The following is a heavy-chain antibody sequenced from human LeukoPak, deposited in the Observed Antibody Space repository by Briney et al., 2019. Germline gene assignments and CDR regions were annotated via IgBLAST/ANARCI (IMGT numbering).Heavy chain of an antibody. CDR1: GYTFTSYG. J-gene: IGHJ4*02. CDR3: ARARQWLPTGGFDY. V-gene: IGHV1-18*01. CDR2: ISAYNGNT. D-gene: IGHD6-19*01. Sequence: ASVKVSCNASGYTFTSYGISWVRQAPGQGLEWMGWISAYNGNTNYAQKLQGRVTMTTDTSTSTAYMELRSLRSDDTAVYYCARARQWLPTGGFDYWGQGTLVTVSS.